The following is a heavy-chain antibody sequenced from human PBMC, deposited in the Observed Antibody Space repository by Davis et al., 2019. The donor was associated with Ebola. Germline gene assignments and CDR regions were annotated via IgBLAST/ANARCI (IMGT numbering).Heavy chain of an antibody. CDR1: GFTFSSYS. V-gene: IGHV3-21*04. Sequence: GGSLRLSCAASGFTFSSYSMNWVRRAPGRGLAWVSSISSTSNYIHYASSMMGRFTVSRDNSKNTLYLQMNSLIADDTAVYYCARTLAFRHGMDVWGQGTTVTVSS. J-gene: IGHJ6*02. D-gene: IGHD3-3*02. CDR2: ISSTSNYI. CDR3: ARTLAFRHGMDV.